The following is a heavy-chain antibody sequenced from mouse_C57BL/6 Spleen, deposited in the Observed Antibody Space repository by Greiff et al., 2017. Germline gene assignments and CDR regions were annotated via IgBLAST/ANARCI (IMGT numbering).Heavy chain of an antibody. D-gene: IGHD2-4*01. Sequence: QVQLQQPGAELVKPGASVKLSCKASGYTFTSYWMHWVKQRPGQGLEWIGMIHPNSGSTNYNEKFKSKATLTVDKSSSTAYMQLSSLTSEDSAVYYCAREGDDYDAWFAYWGQGTLVTVSA. CDR1: GYTFTSYW. V-gene: IGHV1-64*01. CDR3: AREGDDYDAWFAY. CDR2: IHPNSGST. J-gene: IGHJ3*01.